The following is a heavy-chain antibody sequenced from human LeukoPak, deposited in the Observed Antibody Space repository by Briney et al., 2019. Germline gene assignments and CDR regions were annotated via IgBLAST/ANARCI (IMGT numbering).Heavy chain of an antibody. Sequence: GGSLRLSCAASGFTFSTYAMSWVRQTPGKGLEWVSVISGGGDITYYADSVKGRFTISRDNSENTVYLQMNSLRAEDTAVYYCAKLAQQLVDFDYWGQGTLVTVSS. J-gene: IGHJ4*02. V-gene: IGHV3-23*01. D-gene: IGHD6-13*01. CDR2: ISGGGDIT. CDR3: AKLAQQLVDFDY. CDR1: GFTFSTYA.